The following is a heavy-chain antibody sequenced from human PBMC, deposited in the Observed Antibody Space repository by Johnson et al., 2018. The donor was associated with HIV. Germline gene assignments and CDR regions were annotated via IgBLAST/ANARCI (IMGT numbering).Heavy chain of an antibody. CDR1: GFSVSSNY. Sequence: VQLVESGGGLVQPGGSLRLSCAASGFSVSSNYMSWVRQAPGKGLEWVSIIYSGGSTYYADSVKGRFTISRDNSKNTLYLQMNSLRAEDTAVYYCNQDAFDIWGQGTMVTVSS. J-gene: IGHJ3*02. V-gene: IGHV3-66*02. D-gene: IGHD1-14*01. CDR2: IYSGGST. CDR3: NQDAFDI.